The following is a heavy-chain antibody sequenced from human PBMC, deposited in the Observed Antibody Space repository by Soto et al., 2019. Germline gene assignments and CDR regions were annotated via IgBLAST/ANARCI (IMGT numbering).Heavy chain of an antibody. D-gene: IGHD6-6*01. V-gene: IGHV1-8*01. Sequence: GASVKVSCKASGYTFITYDINWVRQATGQGLEWMGWMNPSNGNAGYAQKFQGRLTMTRNTSISTAYMELRSLRSDDTAVYYCARDSASKRPSSSDAFDIWGQGTMVTVSS. CDR3: ARDSASKRPSSSDAFDI. CDR1: GYTFITYD. J-gene: IGHJ3*02. CDR2: MNPSNGNA.